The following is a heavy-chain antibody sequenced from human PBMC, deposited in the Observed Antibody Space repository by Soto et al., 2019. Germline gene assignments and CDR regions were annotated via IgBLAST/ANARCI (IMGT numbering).Heavy chain of an antibody. J-gene: IGHJ4*02. Sequence: GGSLRLSCAASGFTFSSYWMHWVRQAPGKGLVWVSRINSDGSSTSYADSVKGRFTISRDNAKNTLYLQMNSLRAEDTAVYYCARESGKLIAVAPTHFDYWGQGTLVTVSS. V-gene: IGHV3-74*01. CDR2: INSDGSST. CDR1: GFTFSSYW. CDR3: ARESGKLIAVAPTHFDY. D-gene: IGHD6-19*01.